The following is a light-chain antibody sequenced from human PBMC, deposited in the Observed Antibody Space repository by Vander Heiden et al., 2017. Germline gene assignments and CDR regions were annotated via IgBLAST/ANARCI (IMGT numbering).Light chain of an antibody. J-gene: IGKJ2*01. V-gene: IGKV3D-20*01. CDR2: EAY. Sequence: EIVLTQYPATLSFSPGDRATLSCGASQIISNNYLAWYQQKPGLAPRLLIYEAYSRAAGIPDRFSGSGSGTDFTLTINRLEPEDFGIYYCQHYDNSPPYTFGQGTKLEIK. CDR3: QHYDNSPPYT. CDR1: QIISNNY.